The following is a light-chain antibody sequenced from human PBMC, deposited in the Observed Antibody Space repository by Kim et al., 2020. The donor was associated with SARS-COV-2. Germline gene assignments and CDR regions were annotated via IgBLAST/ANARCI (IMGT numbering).Light chain of an antibody. CDR3: QAWDSSTADVV. CDR1: KLGDKY. Sequence: SYELIQPPSVSVSPGQTASITCSGDKLGDKYACWYQQKPGQSPVLVIYQDSKRPSGIPERFSGSNSGNTATLTISGTQAMDEADYYCQAWDSSTADVVFGGGTQLTVL. V-gene: IGLV3-1*01. J-gene: IGLJ2*01. CDR2: QDS.